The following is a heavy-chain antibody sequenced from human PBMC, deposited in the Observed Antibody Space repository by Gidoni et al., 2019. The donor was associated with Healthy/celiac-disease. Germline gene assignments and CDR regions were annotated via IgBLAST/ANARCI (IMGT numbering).Heavy chain of an antibody. J-gene: IGHJ4*02. V-gene: IGHV4-59*01. CDR3: ARVAVPEDSSGYYPLD. D-gene: IGHD3-22*01. CDR1: GGSITNSY. Sequence: QVQLQESGPGLVKPSETLSLTCTVPGGSITNSYWSWIRQPPGKGLEWIGYIYSSGSTNYNPSLKSRVTISLDTSKRQFSLKLSSVTAADTAVYYCARVAVPEDSSGYYPLDWGQGTLVTVSS. CDR2: IYSSGST.